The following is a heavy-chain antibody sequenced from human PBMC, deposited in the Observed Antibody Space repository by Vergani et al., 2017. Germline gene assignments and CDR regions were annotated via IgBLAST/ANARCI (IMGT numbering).Heavy chain of an antibody. D-gene: IGHD4-11*01. CDR3: ARVNTETNGHLYYYYYMDV. J-gene: IGHJ6*03. CDR2: IDHTGRP. CDR1: GRSFTSYH. V-gene: IGHV4-34*01. Sequence: QVQLQQWGGGLLKPSETLSLTCVVNGRSFTSYHWTWIRQSPGEGLEWVGDIDHTGRPDYNPSLKSRLTMSVDKSRNPFSLTLNSVTATDTAIYFCARVNTETNGHLYYYYYMDVWGQGTAVTVS.